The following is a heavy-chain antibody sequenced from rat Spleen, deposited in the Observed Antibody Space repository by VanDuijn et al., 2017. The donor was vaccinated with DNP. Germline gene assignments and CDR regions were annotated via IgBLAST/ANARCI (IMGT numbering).Heavy chain of an antibody. CDR1: GFTFSDYN. D-gene: IGHD1-1*01. V-gene: IGHV5S10*01. CDR2: ITSDGSHT. Sequence: EVQLVESGGDLVQSGRSLKVSCAASGFTFSDYNMAWVRQAPTKGLEWVATITSDGSHTYYRDSVKGRFTISRDNAKSSLFLQMDSLRSEDTATYYCTTLITFMSGWSQGTSVTVSS. J-gene: IGHJ4*01. CDR3: TTLITFMSG.